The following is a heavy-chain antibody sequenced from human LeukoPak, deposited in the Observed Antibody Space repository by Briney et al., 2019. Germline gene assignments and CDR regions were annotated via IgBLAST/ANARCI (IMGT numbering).Heavy chain of an antibody. CDR3: ARARRDTMIVVVPARDWYFDL. CDR2: IYYSGST. V-gene: IGHV4-31*03. Sequence: TLSLTCTVSGGSISSGGYYWSWIRQHPGKGLEWIGYIYYSGSTYYNPSLKSRVTISVDTSKNQFSLKLSSVTAADTAVYYCARARRDTMIVVVPARDWYFDLWGRGTLVTVSS. CDR1: GGSISSGGYY. D-gene: IGHD3-22*01. J-gene: IGHJ2*01.